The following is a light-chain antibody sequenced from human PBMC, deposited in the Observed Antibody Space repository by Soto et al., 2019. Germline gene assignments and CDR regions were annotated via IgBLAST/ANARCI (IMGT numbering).Light chain of an antibody. J-gene: IGKJ2*01. CDR1: QSISSY. Sequence: DIQMTQSPSSLSASVGDRVTITCRASQSISSYLNWYQQKPEKAPKLLIYAASTLQSGVPSRFSGSGSGTDFTLTISSPQPEDFATYYCQQSYSAPYTFGQGTKLEI. CDR2: AAS. V-gene: IGKV1-39*01. CDR3: QQSYSAPYT.